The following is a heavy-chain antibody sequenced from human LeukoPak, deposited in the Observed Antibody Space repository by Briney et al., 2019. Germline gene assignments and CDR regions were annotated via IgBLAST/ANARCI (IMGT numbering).Heavy chain of an antibody. CDR1: GGSISSSSYY. D-gene: IGHD3-22*01. CDR3: AQTLHEAYYYDSSGYSDAFDI. V-gene: IGHV4-39*01. CDR2: IYYSGST. Sequence: SETLSLTCTVSGGSISSSSYYWGWIRQPPGKGLEWIGSIYYSGSTYYNPSLKSRVTISVDTSKNQFSLKLSSVTAADTAVYYCAQTLHEAYYYDSSGYSDAFDIWGQGTMVTVSS. J-gene: IGHJ3*02.